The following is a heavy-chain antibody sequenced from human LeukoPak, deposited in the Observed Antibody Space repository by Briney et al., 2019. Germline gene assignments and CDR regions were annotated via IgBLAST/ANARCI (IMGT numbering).Heavy chain of an antibody. J-gene: IGHJ4*02. V-gene: IGHV3-53*01. CDR1: GFTVITND. CDR2: LYSDGNT. Sequence: GGSLRLSCAASGFTVITNDMTWVRQAPGKGLEWVSVLYSDGNTKYADSVRGRFTISRDNSKNTLYLEMNSLSPDDAAVYYCARGVEPLAANTLAYWGQGTLVTVSS. CDR3: ARGVEPLAANTLAY. D-gene: IGHD1-14*01.